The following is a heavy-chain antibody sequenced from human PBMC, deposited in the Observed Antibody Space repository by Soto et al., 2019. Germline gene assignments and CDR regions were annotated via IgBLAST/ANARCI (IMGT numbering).Heavy chain of an antibody. Sequence: GSLRLSCAASGFTFSNAWMSWVRQAPGKGLEWVGRIKSKADGGTTDYAAPVKGRFTISRDDSKNTLYLQMNSLKTEDTAAYYCTTDPPYSNYDYWGQGTLVTVSS. CDR1: GFTFSNAW. CDR3: TTDPPYSNYDY. V-gene: IGHV3-15*01. D-gene: IGHD4-4*01. J-gene: IGHJ4*02. CDR2: IKSKADGGTT.